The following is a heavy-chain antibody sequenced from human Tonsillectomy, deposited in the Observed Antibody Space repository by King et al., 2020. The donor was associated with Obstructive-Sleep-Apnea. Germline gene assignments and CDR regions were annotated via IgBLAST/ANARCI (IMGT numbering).Heavy chain of an antibody. D-gene: IGHD6-13*01. V-gene: IGHV4-59*01. CDR2: IYYSGST. Sequence: LQLQESGPGLVKPSETLSLTCTVSGGSISTYYWSWIRQPPGKGLEWIGYIYYSGSTNYDPSLKSRVTISLDTSKNQFSLKLSSVTAADTAGYYCARGVRQQRHPGAFFGPWGQGALVTVSS. CDR1: GGSISTYY. CDR3: ARGVRQQRHPGAFFGP. J-gene: IGHJ5*02.